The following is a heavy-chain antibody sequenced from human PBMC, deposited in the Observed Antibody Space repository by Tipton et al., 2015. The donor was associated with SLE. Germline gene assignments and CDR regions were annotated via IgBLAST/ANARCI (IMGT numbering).Heavy chain of an antibody. D-gene: IGHD6-13*01. CDR3: VRAYRVAAAKNNWFDS. CDR1: GGSISSGDYY. CDR2: IHSSGST. V-gene: IGHV4-31*03. Sequence: TLSLTCTVSGGSISSGDYYWSWIRQHPIKGLEWIGYIHSSGSTYYNPSLKSRVVISVDTSENQFSLKLTSLTAADTAVYFCVRAYRVAAAKNNWFDSWGQGILVTVSS. J-gene: IGHJ5*01.